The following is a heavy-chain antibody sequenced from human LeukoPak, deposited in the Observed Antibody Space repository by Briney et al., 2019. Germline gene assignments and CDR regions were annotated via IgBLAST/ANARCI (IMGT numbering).Heavy chain of an antibody. D-gene: IGHD3-10*01. J-gene: IGHJ4*02. CDR1: GGSVSSYY. Sequence: PSETLSLTCTVSGGSVSSYYWSWIRQPPGQGPEWIGYIYYSGGTNYNLSPKGRVTISVDTSTNQFSLKLRSVAAADTAVYDCARDRFGEWFDYWGQGTLVTVSS. CDR3: ARDRFGEWFDY. V-gene: IGHV4-59*02. CDR2: IYYSGGT.